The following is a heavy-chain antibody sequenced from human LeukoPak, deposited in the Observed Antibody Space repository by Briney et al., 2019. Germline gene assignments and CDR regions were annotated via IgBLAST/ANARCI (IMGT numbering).Heavy chain of an antibody. CDR1: GGTFSSYV. CDR3: ARDTPYCGGDCYRVFDY. J-gene: IGHJ4*02. Sequence: ASVKVSCKASGGTFSSYVISWVRQAPGQGLEWMGGIIPMFGTADYAQKFQGRVTITADESTSTAYMGLSSLRSEDTAVYYCARDTPYCGGDCYRVFDYWGQGTLVTVSS. CDR2: IIPMFGTA. D-gene: IGHD2-21*02. V-gene: IGHV1-69*13.